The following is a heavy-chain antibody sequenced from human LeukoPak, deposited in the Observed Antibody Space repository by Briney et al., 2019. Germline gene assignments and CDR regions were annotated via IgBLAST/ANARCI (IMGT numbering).Heavy chain of an antibody. CDR2: ISSSGSTI. CDR1: GFTFSDYY. V-gene: IGHV3-11*01. J-gene: IGHJ6*03. CDR3: AKPPRSDYYYYYMDV. Sequence: GGSLRLSCAASGFTFSDYYMSWIRQAPGKGLEWVSYISSSGSTIYYADSGKGRFTISSDNPNNSLYLQINSLRADDTAVYYCAKPPRSDYYYYYMDVWGKGTTVTVSS.